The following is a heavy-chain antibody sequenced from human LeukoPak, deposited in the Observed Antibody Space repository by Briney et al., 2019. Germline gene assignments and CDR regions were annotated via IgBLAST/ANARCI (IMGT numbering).Heavy chain of an antibody. J-gene: IGHJ4*02. D-gene: IGHD3-16*01. V-gene: IGHV4-59*01. Sequence: KPSETLSLTCTVSGGSISSYYWSWIRQPPGKGLEWIGYIYYSGSTNYNPSLKSRVTISVDTSKNQFSLKLSSVTAADTAVYYCASLTYDYVWGSPLYYFDYWGQGTLVTVSS. CDR3: ASLTYDYVWGSPLYYFDY. CDR1: GGSISSYY. CDR2: IYYSGST.